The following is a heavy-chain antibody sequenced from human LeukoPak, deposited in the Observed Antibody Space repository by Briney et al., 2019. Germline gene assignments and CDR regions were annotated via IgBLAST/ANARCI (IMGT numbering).Heavy chain of an antibody. CDR1: GFTFSSYS. Sequence: GGSLRLSCAASGFTFSSYSMNWVRQAPGKGLEWVSSISSSSSYIYYADSVKGRFTISRDNSKNTLFLQMNSLRAEDTAVYYCAKDLGIVLVPAATDFDYWGQGTLVTVSS. CDR3: AKDLGIVLVPAATDFDY. CDR2: ISSSSSYI. D-gene: IGHD2-2*01. V-gene: IGHV3-21*04. J-gene: IGHJ4*02.